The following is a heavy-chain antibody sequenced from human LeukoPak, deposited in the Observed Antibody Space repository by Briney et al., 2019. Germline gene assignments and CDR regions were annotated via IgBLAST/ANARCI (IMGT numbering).Heavy chain of an antibody. Sequence: GGSLRLSCAASGFTFDDYGMTWVRQAPGKGLEWVSAINWNGGSTGYADSVKGRFTISRDNAKNSLYLQMNSLRAEDTALYYCARVAYYDFWSGVYYFDYWGQGTLVTVSS. CDR3: ARVAYYDFWSGVYYFDY. V-gene: IGHV3-20*04. CDR2: INWNGGST. CDR1: GFTFDDYG. J-gene: IGHJ4*02. D-gene: IGHD3-3*01.